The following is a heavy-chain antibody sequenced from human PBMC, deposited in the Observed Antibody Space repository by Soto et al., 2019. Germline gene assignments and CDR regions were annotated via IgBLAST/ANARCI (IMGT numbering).Heavy chain of an antibody. V-gene: IGHV3-23*01. Sequence: GGSLRLSCLASGFTFSDYAMTWVRHVPGRGLEWVASLDGAGGSTYYADSVRGRFTISRDNSQNTLFLQMKRLTVDDTAIYYCAAPRDEYGSGVSWFTYGMDIWGQGTTVTRLL. J-gene: IGHJ6*02. CDR3: AAPRDEYGSGVSWFTYGMDI. CDR2: LDGAGGST. CDR1: GFTFSDYA. D-gene: IGHD3-10*01.